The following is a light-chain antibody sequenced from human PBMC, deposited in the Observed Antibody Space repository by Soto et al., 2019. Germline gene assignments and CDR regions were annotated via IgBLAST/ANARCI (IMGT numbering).Light chain of an antibody. Sequence: ETVMTQSPATLSVSPGERATLSCGASQSVSTNLAWYQQKPGQVPRLLIYGASSRATGIPDRFSGSGSGTDFTLTISRLEPEDFAVYYCQQYGSSLWTFGQGTKVEIK. CDR1: QSVSTN. CDR2: GAS. J-gene: IGKJ1*01. V-gene: IGKV3-20*01. CDR3: QQYGSSLWT.